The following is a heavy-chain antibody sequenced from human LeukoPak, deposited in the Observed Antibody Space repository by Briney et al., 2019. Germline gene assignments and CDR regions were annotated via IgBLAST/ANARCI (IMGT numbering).Heavy chain of an antibody. CDR3: ASEKRDSRDGSGSYRGY. Sequence: SETLSLTCAVYGGSFSGYSWTWIRQPPGKGLEWIGEINHSGTTDYNPSLPSRVTISLDTSKNQFSLKLSSVTAADTAVYYCASEKRDSRDGSGSYRGYWGQGTLVTVSS. V-gene: IGHV4-34*01. J-gene: IGHJ4*02. D-gene: IGHD3-10*01. CDR2: INHSGTT. CDR1: GGSFSGYS.